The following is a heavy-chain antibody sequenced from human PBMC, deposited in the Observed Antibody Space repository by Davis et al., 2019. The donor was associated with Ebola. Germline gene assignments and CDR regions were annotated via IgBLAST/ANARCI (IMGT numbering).Heavy chain of an antibody. CDR3: AKAYGDYYYYYAMDV. CDR2: INDSGST. V-gene: IGHV4-34*01. D-gene: IGHD4-17*01. Sequence: MPSEPLSLTCAVYGGSFSGYYWRWIRQSPGKGLQWIGEINDSGSTNYNPSLKSRVTISLDTSKNQLSLNLTSVTAADTAVYYCAKAYGDYYYYYAMDVWGQGTTVTVSS. J-gene: IGHJ6*02. CDR1: GGSFSGYY.